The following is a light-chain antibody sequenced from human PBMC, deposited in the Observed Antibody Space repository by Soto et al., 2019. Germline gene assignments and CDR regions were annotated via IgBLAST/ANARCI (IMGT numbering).Light chain of an antibody. CDR3: HQRSSWPRT. Sequence: EIVLTQSPATLSLFPGERATLSCRASQSVRTYLAWFQQKPGQAPRLLISNVSNRATGIPARFSGSGSGIDFTLTISGLEAEDSAVYYCHQRSSWPRTFGGGTKVEI. J-gene: IGKJ4*01. V-gene: IGKV3-11*01. CDR1: QSVRTY. CDR2: NVS.